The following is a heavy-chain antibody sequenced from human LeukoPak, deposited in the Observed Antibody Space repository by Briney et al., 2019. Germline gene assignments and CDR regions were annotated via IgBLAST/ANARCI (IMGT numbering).Heavy chain of an antibody. CDR3: VPGRGDSSG. CDR1: GFTFDDYG. D-gene: IGHD3-10*01. J-gene: IGHJ3*01. V-gene: IGHV3-7*01. CDR2: IKEDGSED. Sequence: GGSLRLSCAASGFTFDDYGMSWVRQAPGKGLEWVANIKEDGSEDYYVDSVKGRFTISRDNAKKSLYLQMNSLRAEDTAVYYCVPGRGDSSGWGQGTMVTVSS.